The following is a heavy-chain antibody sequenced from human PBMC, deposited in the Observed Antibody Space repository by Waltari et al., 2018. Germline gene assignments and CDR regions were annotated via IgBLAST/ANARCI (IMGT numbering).Heavy chain of an antibody. CDR2: IYYSGST. CDR1: GGSISSSSYY. Sequence: QLQLQESGPGLVKPSETLSLTCTVSGGSISSSSYYWGWIRPPPGKGLEWIGSIYYSGSTYYNPSLKSRVTISVDTSKNQFSLKLSSVTAADTAVYYCARERGSSLSSSSSYWGQGTLVTVSS. J-gene: IGHJ4*02. D-gene: IGHD6-6*01. CDR3: ARERGSSLSSSSSY. V-gene: IGHV4-39*07.